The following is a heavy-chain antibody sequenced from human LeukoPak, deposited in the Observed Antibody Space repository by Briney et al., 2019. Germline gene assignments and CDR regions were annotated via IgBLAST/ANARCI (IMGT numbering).Heavy chain of an antibody. J-gene: IGHJ4*02. CDR3: VSHSDPLTSYSFDY. Sequence: GGSLRLSCAASVFNVITKSMSWVRQAPGKGLEWVSIIHSDGNTCYADSVKGRFTISRDTSKNTVSLQMYSLGAEDAAVYYCVSHSDPLTSYSFDYWGQGTLVTVSS. D-gene: IGHD3-9*01. CDR1: VFNVITKS. V-gene: IGHV3-53*01. CDR2: IHSDGNT.